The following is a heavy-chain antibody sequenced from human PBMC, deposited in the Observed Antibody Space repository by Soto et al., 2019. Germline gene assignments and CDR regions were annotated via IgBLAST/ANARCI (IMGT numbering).Heavy chain of an antibody. D-gene: IGHD6-19*01. Sequence: GGSLRLSCAASGFTVSSNYMSWVRQAPGKGLEWVSVFYSGSSTSSADSVKGRFTISRHNSKNTLHLQMNSLRAEDTAVYYGARVTGIAVKLGAFDIWGQGTMVTVSS. CDR3: ARVTGIAVKLGAFDI. CDR2: FYSGSST. CDR1: GFTVSSNY. J-gene: IGHJ3*02. V-gene: IGHV3-53*04.